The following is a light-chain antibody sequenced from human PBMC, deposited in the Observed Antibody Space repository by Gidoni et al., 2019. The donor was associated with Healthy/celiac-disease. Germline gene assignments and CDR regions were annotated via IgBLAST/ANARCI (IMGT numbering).Light chain of an antibody. CDR2: DAS. CDR3: QQRSNWHPT. Sequence: IVLTQSPATLSLSPGERATLSCRASQGVSSYLAWYQQKPGQAPRLLIYDASNRATGIPARFRGSGPGTDFTLTISSLEPEDFAVYYCQQRSNWHPTFGQGTRLEIK. J-gene: IGKJ5*01. CDR1: QGVSSY. V-gene: IGKV3D-11*01.